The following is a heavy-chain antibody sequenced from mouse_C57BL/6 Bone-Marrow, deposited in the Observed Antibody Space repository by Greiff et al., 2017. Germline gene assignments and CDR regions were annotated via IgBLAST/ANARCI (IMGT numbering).Heavy chain of an antibody. J-gene: IGHJ2*01. CDR3: ARHGGNYNFAY. V-gene: IGHV5-9*01. Sequence: EVKLVESGGGLVKPGGSLKLSCAASGFTFSSYTMSWVRQTPEKRLEWVATISGGGGHSYYPDSVKGRFTISRDDARNTLYLQMSSLRSEDTSLYYCARHGGNYNFAYWGQGTTLTVSS. D-gene: IGHD2-1*01. CDR1: GFTFSSYT. CDR2: ISGGGGHS.